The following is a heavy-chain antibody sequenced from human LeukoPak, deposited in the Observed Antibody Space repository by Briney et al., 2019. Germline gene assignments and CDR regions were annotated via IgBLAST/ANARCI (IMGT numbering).Heavy chain of an antibody. D-gene: IGHD6-19*01. V-gene: IGHV1-24*01. CDR3: ASLVVPGTNLDY. CDR2: FDPEDGET. J-gene: IGHJ4*02. CDR1: GYTLTELS. Sequence: ASVKVSCKVSGYTLTELSMHWVRQAPGKGLEWMGGFDPEDGETIYAQKFQGRVTMSEDTSTDTAYMELSSLRSEDTAVYYCASLVVPGTNLDYWGQGTLVTVSS.